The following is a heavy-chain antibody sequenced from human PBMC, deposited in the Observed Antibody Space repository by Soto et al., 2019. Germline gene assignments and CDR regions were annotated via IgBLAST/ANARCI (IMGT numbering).Heavy chain of an antibody. D-gene: IGHD5-18*01. CDR3: VRGRDTPMVSLFDP. J-gene: IGHJ5*02. Sequence: QVQLVQSGAEVKKPGASVKVSCKASGYTFTSYYMHWLRQAPGQGLEWMGIINPSGGSTSHAKKVQARVTMTGDTTTSTVYMELSSLISEDTAVYYCVRGRDTPMVSLFDPWGQGTLVTVSS. V-gene: IGHV1-46*04. CDR1: GYTFTSYY. CDR2: INPSGGST.